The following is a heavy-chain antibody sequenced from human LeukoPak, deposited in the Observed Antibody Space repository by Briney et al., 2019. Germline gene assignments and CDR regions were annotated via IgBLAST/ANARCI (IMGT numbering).Heavy chain of an antibody. CDR1: GYIFTSYG. J-gene: IGHJ5*02. CDR2: ISAYNGNT. V-gene: IGHV1-18*04. CDR3: ARDHCSGGSCYPPNWFDP. Sequence: ASVKVSCKASGYIFTSYGISWVRQAPGQGLEWMGWISAYNGNTNYAQKLQGRVTMTTDTSTSTAYMELRSLRSDDTAVYYCARDHCSGGSCYPPNWFDPWGQGTLVTVSS. D-gene: IGHD2-15*01.